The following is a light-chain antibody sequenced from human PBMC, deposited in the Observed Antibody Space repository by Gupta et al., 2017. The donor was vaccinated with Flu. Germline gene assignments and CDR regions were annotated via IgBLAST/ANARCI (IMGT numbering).Light chain of an antibody. CDR1: ALPKKY. V-gene: IGLV3-10*01. Sequence: SSELTQPPSAAVSPGQTARITCSGHALPKKYAYWYQQKAGQAPVLVIYEDNKRPSWIPERFSGSSSGTMATLTITGAQLDDEAAYYCYSTDSIGSHGVFGVGTRLTVL. CDR2: EDN. CDR3: YSTDSIGSHGV. J-gene: IGLJ2*01.